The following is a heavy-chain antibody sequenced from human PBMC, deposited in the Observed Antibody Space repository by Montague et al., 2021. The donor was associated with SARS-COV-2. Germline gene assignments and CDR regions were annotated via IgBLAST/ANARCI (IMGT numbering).Heavy chain of an antibody. V-gene: IGHV3-21*01. J-gene: IGHJ3*02. Sequence: SLRLSCAASGFTFSSYSMNWVRQAPGKGLEWVSSISSSSSYMYYADSVKGRFTISRDNAKNSLYLQMNSLRAEDTAVYYCARGVEMATMGDAFDIWGQGTMVTVSS. CDR2: ISSSSSYM. CDR1: GFTFSSYS. D-gene: IGHD5-24*01. CDR3: ARGVEMATMGDAFDI.